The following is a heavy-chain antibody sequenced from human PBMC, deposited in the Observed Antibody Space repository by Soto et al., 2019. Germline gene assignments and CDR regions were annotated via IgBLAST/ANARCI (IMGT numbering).Heavy chain of an antibody. J-gene: IGHJ4*02. CDR1: GFTFSSYW. D-gene: IGHD6-19*01. CDR2: IKQDGSEK. Sequence: PGGSLRLSCAASGFTFSSYWMSWVRQAPGKGLEWVANIKQDGSEKYYVDSVKGRFTISRDNAKNSLYLQMNSLRAEDTAVYYWARERIAVAGRVIDYWGQGTLVTVSS. V-gene: IGHV3-7*05. CDR3: ARERIAVAGRVIDY.